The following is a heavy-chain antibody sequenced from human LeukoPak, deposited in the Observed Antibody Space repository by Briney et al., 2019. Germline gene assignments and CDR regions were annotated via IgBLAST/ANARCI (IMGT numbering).Heavy chain of an antibody. CDR1: GFTFNSYA. Sequence: PGGSLRLSCAASGFTFNSYAMGWVRQAPGKGLEWVAGITYNGDDRNYADSVKGRFTISRDNSKSTLDLQMNSLRAEDTALYYCARDGSWGWAQYDHWGQGILVTVSS. CDR2: ITYNGDDR. D-gene: IGHD5-24*01. CDR3: ARDGSWGWAQYDH. V-gene: IGHV3-23*01. J-gene: IGHJ4*02.